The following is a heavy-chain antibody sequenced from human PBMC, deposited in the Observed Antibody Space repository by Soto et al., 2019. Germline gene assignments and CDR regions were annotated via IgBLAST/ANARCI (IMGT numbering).Heavy chain of an antibody. J-gene: IGHJ4*02. D-gene: IGHD3-10*01. CDR1: GGSISSGHNY. Sequence: QMQVQESGPGLVKPSQTLSLTCTVSGGSISSGHNYWSWIRQPPGKGLEWSGYMDYSGKTYYNPSLMSRIIITVDTSKNQFSLKLSSMTAADTGVYYCARDRGYYFDYWGQGTLVTVSS. CDR3: ARDRGYYFDY. CDR2: MDYSGKT. V-gene: IGHV4-30-4*01.